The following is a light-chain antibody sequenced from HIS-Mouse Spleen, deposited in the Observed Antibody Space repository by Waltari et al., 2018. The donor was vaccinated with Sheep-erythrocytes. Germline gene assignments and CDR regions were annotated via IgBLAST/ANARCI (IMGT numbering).Light chain of an antibody. CDR3: QQYDNLPLT. Sequence: DIQMTQSPSSLSASVGDRVTITCQASHDISNYLNCYQHKPVKALKLLIYDASNLETVVPARFSGSGSGTDFTFTISSLQPEDIETYYCQQYDNLPLTFGGGTKVEIK. CDR2: DAS. V-gene: IGKV1-33*01. J-gene: IGKJ4*01. CDR1: HDISNY.